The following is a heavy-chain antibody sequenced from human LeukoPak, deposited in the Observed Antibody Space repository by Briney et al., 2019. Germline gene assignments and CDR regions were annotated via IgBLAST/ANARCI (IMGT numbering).Heavy chain of an antibody. CDR3: ARERYDSSGYYDY. D-gene: IGHD3-22*01. Sequence: PGGSLRLSCAVSGLTFSSSWMDWVRQAPGKGLEWVASINPEGSEKYSADSVKGRFTISRDNSKNTLYLQMNSLRAEDTAVYYCARERYDSSGYYDYWGQGTLVTVSS. CDR2: INPEGSEK. V-gene: IGHV3-7*03. J-gene: IGHJ4*02. CDR1: GLTFSSSW.